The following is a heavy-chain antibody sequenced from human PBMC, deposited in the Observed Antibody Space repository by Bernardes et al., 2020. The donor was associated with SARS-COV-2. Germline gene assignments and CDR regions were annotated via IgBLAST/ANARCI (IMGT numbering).Heavy chain of an antibody. CDR2: IIPIFGTA. J-gene: IGHJ6*02. CDR1: GGTFSSYA. D-gene: IGHD6-6*01. Sequence: SVKVSCKASGGTFSSYAISWVRQAPGQGLEWMGGIIPIFGTANYAQKFQGRVTITADESTSTAYMELSSLRSEDTAVYYCARTGWGYSSSSSDTLPQLKAPRDYNSYRDYYYYGMDVWGQGTTVTVSS. V-gene: IGHV1-69*13. CDR3: ARTGWGYSSSSSDTLPQLKAPRDYNSYRDYYYYGMDV.